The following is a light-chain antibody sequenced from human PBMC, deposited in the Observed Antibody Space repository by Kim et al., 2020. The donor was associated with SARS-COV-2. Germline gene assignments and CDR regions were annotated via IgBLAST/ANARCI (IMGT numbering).Light chain of an antibody. Sequence: SVGDRFTISSRASQTIDVYLAWYQQQPGTAQILLIYGASRFPGDVRSRFSGSGSKTVFTLNISNLQHDDVAYYYWQYYKSYSTVTFGGGTKVDIK. CDR1: QTIDVY. J-gene: IGKJ4*01. CDR3: QYYKSYSTVT. CDR2: GAS. V-gene: IGKV1-5*03.